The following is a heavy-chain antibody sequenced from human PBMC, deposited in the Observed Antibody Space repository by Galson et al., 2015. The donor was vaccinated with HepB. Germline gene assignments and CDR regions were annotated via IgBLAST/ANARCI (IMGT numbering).Heavy chain of an antibody. J-gene: IGHJ4*02. D-gene: IGHD1-26*01. CDR3: ARDGGSGSYLDY. CDR1: GFTFSSYS. CDR2: ISSSSSYI. Sequence: SLRLSCAASGFTFSSYSMNWVRQAPGKGLEWVSSISSSSSYIYYADSVKGRFTISRDNAKNSLYLQMNSLRAEDTAVYYCARDGGSGSYLDYWGQGTLVTVSS. V-gene: IGHV3-21*01.